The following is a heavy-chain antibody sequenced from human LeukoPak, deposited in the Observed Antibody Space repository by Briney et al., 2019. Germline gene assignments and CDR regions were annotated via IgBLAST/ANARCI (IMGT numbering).Heavy chain of an antibody. Sequence: GGSLRLSCAASGFTFSSFALSWVRQGPGKGLEWVSGISGSGGSTYYADSVKGRFTISRDNSNNRLYLQMNSLRAEDTAVYYCAKDKGSGSYPPYWGQGTLVTVSS. D-gene: IGHD1-26*01. V-gene: IGHV3-23*01. CDR2: ISGSGGST. CDR3: AKDKGSGSYPPY. CDR1: GFTFSSFA. J-gene: IGHJ4*02.